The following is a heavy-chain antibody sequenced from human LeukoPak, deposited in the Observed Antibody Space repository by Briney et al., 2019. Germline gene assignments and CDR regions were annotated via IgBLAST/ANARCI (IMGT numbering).Heavy chain of an antibody. V-gene: IGHV1-69*01. J-gene: IGHJ4*02. CDR2: IIPIFGTA. CDR3: ARLGDSSSAPHFDY. D-gene: IGHD6-6*01. Sequence: SVKVSCKASGGTFSSYAISWVRQAPGQGLEWMGGIIPIFGTANYAQKFQGRVTITADESTSTAYMELSSLRSADTAVYYCARLGDSSSAPHFDYWGQGTLVTVSS. CDR1: GGTFSSYA.